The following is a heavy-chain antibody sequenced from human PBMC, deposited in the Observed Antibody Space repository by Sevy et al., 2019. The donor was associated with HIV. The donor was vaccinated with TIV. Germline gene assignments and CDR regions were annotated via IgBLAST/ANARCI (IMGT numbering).Heavy chain of an antibody. CDR1: GFTFSNYA. J-gene: IGHJ4*02. D-gene: IGHD6-19*01. Sequence: GGSLRLSCPASGFTFSNYAMSWVRQAPGKGLEWVSSIRISGGDTYYADSVKGRFTISRDNSKNTLYLQMNSLRAEDTAVYYCAKEWTQLSDWYGEPDYWGQGSLVTVSS. V-gene: IGHV3-23*01. CDR3: AKEWTQLSDWYGEPDY. CDR2: IRISGGDT.